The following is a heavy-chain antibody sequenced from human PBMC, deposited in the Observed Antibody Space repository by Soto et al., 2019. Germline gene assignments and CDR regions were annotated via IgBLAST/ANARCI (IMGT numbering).Heavy chain of an antibody. CDR1: GGSISSYY. J-gene: IGHJ4*02. Sequence: KASETLSLTCTVSGGSISSYYWSWIRQPPGKGLEWIGYIYYSGSTNYNPSLKSRVTISVDTSKNQFSLKLSSVTAADTAVYYCARLTTVTQVDYWGQGTLVTVSS. CDR2: IYYSGST. V-gene: IGHV4-59*01. CDR3: ARLTTVTQVDY. D-gene: IGHD4-17*01.